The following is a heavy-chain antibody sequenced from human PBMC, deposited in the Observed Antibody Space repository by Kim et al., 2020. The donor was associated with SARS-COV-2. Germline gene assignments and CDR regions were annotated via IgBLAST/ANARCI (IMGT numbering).Heavy chain of an antibody. D-gene: IGHD2-2*01. CDR3: ARDQNQLPEYYYYYGMDV. Sequence: ASVKVSCKASGYTFTSYGISWVRQAPGQGLEWMGWISAYNGNTNYAQKLQGRVTMTTDTSTSTAYMELRSLRSDDTAVYYCARDQNQLPEYYYYYGMDVWGQGTTVTVSS. V-gene: IGHV1-18*04. CDR2: ISAYNGNT. J-gene: IGHJ6*02. CDR1: GYTFTSYG.